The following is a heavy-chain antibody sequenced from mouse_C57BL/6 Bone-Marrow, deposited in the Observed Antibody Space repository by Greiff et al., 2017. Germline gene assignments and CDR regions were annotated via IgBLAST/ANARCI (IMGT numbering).Heavy chain of an antibody. CDR1: GYTFTSYW. V-gene: IGHV1-69*01. Sequence: QVQLQQPGAELVMPGASVKLSCKASGYTFTSYWMHWVKQRPGQGLEWIGEIDPSDSYTNYNQKFKGKSTLTVDKSSSTAYMQLSSLTSEDSAVYYCAGGSNYVVAYWGQGTLVTVSA. D-gene: IGHD2-5*01. CDR3: AGGSNYVVAY. CDR2: IDPSDSYT. J-gene: IGHJ3*01.